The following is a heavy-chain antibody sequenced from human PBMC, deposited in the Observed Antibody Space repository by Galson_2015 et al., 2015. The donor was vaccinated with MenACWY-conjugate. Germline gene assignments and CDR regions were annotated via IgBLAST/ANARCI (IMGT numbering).Heavy chain of an antibody. Sequence: SLRLSCAASGFTFSHYTMNWVRQAPGKGLEWVSAIGSTGTYIYYADSVKGRFTISRDNAKNSLILQMNSLRAEDTAVYYCARPYSRIGVALDSWGQGTLVTVSS. CDR3: ARPYSRIGVALDS. V-gene: IGHV3-21*06. CDR1: GFTFSHYT. J-gene: IGHJ4*02. CDR2: IGSTGTYI. D-gene: IGHD6-19*01.